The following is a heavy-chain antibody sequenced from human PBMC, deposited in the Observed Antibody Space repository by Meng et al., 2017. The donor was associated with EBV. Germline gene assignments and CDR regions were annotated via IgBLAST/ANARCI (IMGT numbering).Heavy chain of an antibody. J-gene: IGHJ4*02. CDR1: AFTFTSAL. CDR3: TTDEGGSRF. Sequence: EVQWGEFGGGFGKPGAALQLSCAASAFTFTSALLNWVRQAPGKGLEWVGRIRSQVDGRTADYSAPVKGRFTISRDDSKHTLYLQMNSLKIEDSAVYYCTTDEGGSRFWGQGTLVTVSS. D-gene: IGHD1-26*01. V-gene: IGHV3-15*01. CDR2: IRSQVDGRTA.